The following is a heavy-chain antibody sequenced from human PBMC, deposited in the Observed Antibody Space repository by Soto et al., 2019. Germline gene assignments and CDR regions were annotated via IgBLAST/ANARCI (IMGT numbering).Heavy chain of an antibody. Sequence: SWKLSLSCVVSGGSVNKYYWSWVRQTPGKGLEWIGYLYDSGISIYNPYLKGRVTISKDKSKNQFSLRLTAVTAADTGVYYCARSGYYDSTGYFSAEPHHWGQGALVPASS. CDR1: GGSVNKYY. CDR2: LYDSGIS. CDR3: ARSGYYDSTGYFSAEPHH. J-gene: IGHJ5*02. V-gene: IGHV4-59*02. D-gene: IGHD3-22*01.